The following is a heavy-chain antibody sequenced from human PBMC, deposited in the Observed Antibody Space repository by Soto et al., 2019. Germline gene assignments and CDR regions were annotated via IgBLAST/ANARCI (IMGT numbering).Heavy chain of an antibody. Sequence: SETLSLTCTLSGASITSTTYFWAWIRQPPGRGLEWVGSIYYSGKTHYNPSLKNRVTISVDRSKNQFSLQMTSVTAADTAVYYCARVSGRLTMIVVAYGDAFDIWGQGTMVTV. CDR2: IYYSGKT. CDR1: GASITSTTYF. J-gene: IGHJ3*02. CDR3: ARVSGRLTMIVVAYGDAFDI. V-gene: IGHV4-39*01. D-gene: IGHD3-22*01.